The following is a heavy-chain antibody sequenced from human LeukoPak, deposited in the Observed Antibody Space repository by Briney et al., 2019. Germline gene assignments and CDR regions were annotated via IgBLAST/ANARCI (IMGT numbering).Heavy chain of an antibody. CDR2: MNPNSGNT. CDR1: GYTFTSYD. D-gene: IGHD6-13*01. J-gene: IGHJ6*02. V-gene: IGHV1-8*01. Sequence: ASVKVSCKASGYTFTSYDINWVRQATGQGFEWMGWMNPNSGNTGYAQKFQGRVTMTRNTSISTAYMELSSLRSEDTAVYYCAREGLGIAAAGDYYGMDVWGQGTTVTVSS. CDR3: AREGLGIAAAGDYYGMDV.